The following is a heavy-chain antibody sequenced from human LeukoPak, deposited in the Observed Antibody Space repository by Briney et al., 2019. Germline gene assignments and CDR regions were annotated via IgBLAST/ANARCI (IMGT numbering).Heavy chain of an antibody. CDR2: IYYSGST. D-gene: IGHD6-13*01. J-gene: IGHJ5*02. CDR1: GGSISSGGYY. V-gene: IGHV4-31*03. Sequence: SETLSLTCTVSGGSISSGGYYWSWIRQHPGKGLEWIGYIYYSGSTYYNPSLKSRVTISVDTSKNQFSLKLSSVTAADTAVYYCVGYSSSWKWFGPWGQGTLVTVSS. CDR3: VGYSSSWKWFGP.